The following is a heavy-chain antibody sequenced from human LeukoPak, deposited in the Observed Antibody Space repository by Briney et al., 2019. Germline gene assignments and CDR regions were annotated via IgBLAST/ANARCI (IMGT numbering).Heavy chain of an antibody. Sequence: GESLKISCKGSGYGFTSYWIGWVRPMPGKGLEWMGIIYPDDSDTRYSPSFQGQVTISADKSISTAYLQWSSLKASDTAMYYCARIMVLVRGVIKGPLDYWGQGTLVTVSS. D-gene: IGHD3-10*01. CDR3: ARIMVLVRGVIKGPLDY. CDR1: GYGFTSYW. V-gene: IGHV5-51*01. CDR2: IYPDDSDT. J-gene: IGHJ4*02.